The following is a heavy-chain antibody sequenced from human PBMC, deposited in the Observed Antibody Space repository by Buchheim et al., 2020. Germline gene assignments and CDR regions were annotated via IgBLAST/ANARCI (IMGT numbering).Heavy chain of an antibody. CDR1: GFTVSSNY. CDR3: ARAYSHSYGIDWYFDL. D-gene: IGHD5-18*01. J-gene: IGHJ2*01. CDR2: IYSGGNT. Sequence: EVQLVESGGGLVQPGGSLRLSCAASGFTVSSNYMNWVRQAPGKGLEWISVIYSGGNTYYADSVKGRFTISRHNSNNSLFLQMNSLRPEDTALYYCARAYSHSYGIDWYFDLWGRGTL. V-gene: IGHV3-53*04.